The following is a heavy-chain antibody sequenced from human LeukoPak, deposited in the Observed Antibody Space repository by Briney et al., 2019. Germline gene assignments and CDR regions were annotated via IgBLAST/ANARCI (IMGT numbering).Heavy chain of an antibody. CDR1: GGSFSGYY. CDR2: INHSGST. V-gene: IGHV4-34*01. Sequence: PSETLSLTCAVYGGSFSGYYWSWIRQPPGKGLEWIGEINHSGSTNYNPSLKSRVTISVDTSKNQFSLKLSSVTAADTAVYYCARHGEMATISWGQGTLVTVSS. D-gene: IGHD5-24*01. J-gene: IGHJ4*02. CDR3: ARHGEMATIS.